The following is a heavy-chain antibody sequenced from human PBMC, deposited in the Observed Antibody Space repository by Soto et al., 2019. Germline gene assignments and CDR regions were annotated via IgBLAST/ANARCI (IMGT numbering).Heavy chain of an antibody. V-gene: IGHV5-10-1*01. J-gene: IGHJ5*02. Sequence: PGESLKISCKGSGYSFTSYWISWVRQMPGKGLEWMGRIDPSDSYTNYSPSFQGHVTISADKSISTAYLQWSSLKASDTAMYYCARQRDYDILTGSPNWFDPLGQGTLVTVSS. CDR1: GYSFTSYW. D-gene: IGHD3-9*01. CDR3: ARQRDYDILTGSPNWFDP. CDR2: IDPSDSYT.